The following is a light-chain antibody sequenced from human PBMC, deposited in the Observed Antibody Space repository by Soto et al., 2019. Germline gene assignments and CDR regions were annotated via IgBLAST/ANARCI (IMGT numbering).Light chain of an antibody. CDR1: QSINKW. J-gene: IGKJ2*01. V-gene: IGKV1-5*01. CDR2: DAA. Sequence: IQMTQSPSTLSASVGDRVTITCRASQSINKWVAWFQQKSGRAPKLLIYDAATLQSGVPSRFSGTGSGTDFRLTISSLQAEYFATYYCQQYNIGYTFGQGTRLDIK. CDR3: QQYNIGYT.